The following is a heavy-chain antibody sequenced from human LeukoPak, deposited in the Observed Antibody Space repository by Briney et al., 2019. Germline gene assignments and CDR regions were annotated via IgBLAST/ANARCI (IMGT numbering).Heavy chain of an antibody. CDR3: ARDVDWGSSYFDY. CDR2: IWYDGSEE. J-gene: IGHJ4*02. CDR1: GFTFSSYG. Sequence: GGSLRLSCAASGFTFSSYGMHWVRQAPGKGLEWVAVIWYDGSEEYYADSVKGRFTISRDNSKNTVYLQMNSLRANDTAVYYCARDVDWGSSYFDYWGQGTLVTVSS. D-gene: IGHD7-27*01. V-gene: IGHV3-33*01.